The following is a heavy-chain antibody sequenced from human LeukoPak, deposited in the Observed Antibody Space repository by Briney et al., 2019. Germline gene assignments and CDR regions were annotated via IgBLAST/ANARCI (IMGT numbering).Heavy chain of an antibody. CDR2: IRSKAYGGTT. CDR3: TISPHIVVVPAIPDY. D-gene: IGHD2-21*02. J-gene: IGHJ4*02. Sequence: GRSLRLXRTASGFTFGDYAMSWGRQAPGKGLEWVGFIRSKAYGGTTEYAASVKGRFTISRDDSKSIAYLQMNSLKTEDTAVYYCTISPHIVVVPAIPDYWGQGTLVTVSS. V-gene: IGHV3-49*04. CDR1: GFTFGDYA.